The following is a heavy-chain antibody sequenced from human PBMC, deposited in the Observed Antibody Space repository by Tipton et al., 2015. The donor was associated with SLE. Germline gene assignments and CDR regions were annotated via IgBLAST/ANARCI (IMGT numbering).Heavy chain of an antibody. D-gene: IGHD1-26*01. V-gene: IGHV3-48*03. CDR1: GFTFSSYE. CDR2: ISSSGSTI. CDR3: ARGGKWRVGATRGYYAMDV. J-gene: IGHJ6*02. Sequence: SLRLSCAASGFTFSSYEMNWVRQAPGKGLEWVSYISSSGSTIYYADSVRGRFTIPRDNAKSSLFLQMNSLRAEDTAVYYCARGGKWRVGATRGYYAMDVWGQGTTVTVSS.